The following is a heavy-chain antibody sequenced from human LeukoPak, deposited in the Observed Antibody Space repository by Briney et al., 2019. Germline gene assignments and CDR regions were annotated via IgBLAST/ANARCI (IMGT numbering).Heavy chain of an antibody. CDR3: ARCGSGTDLYDYYFMDV. J-gene: IGHJ6*03. Sequence: GASVKVSCKASGYTFTGFYIHWVRQAPGQGPEWMGWINPSIGGTNYAQKFRGRVSLTRDTSTSTAYMELNSLRSDDTAVYYCARCGSGTDLYDYYFMDVWGKGTTVTVSS. V-gene: IGHV1-2*02. CDR1: GYTFTGFY. D-gene: IGHD3-10*01. CDR2: INPSIGGT.